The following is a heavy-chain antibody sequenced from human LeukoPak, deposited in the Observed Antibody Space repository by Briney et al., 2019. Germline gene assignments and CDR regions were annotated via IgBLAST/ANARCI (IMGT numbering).Heavy chain of an antibody. CDR1: GGSFSGYY. CDR2: INHSGST. CDR3: ARGRAVVATRLDY. J-gene: IGHJ4*02. V-gene: IGHV4-34*01. Sequence: SQTLSLTCAVYGGSFSGYYWSWIRQLPGKGLEWIGEINHSGSTNYNPSLKSRVTISVDTSKNQFSLKLSSVTAADTAVYYCARGRAVVATRLDYWGQGTLVTVSS. D-gene: IGHD5-12*01.